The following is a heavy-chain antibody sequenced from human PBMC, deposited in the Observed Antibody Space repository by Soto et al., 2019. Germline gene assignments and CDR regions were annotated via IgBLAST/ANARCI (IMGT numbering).Heavy chain of an antibody. Sequence: SETLCLTCTVAGGYISGYCWSWIWPHTGKGLEWIGYIYYSGSINYDPSLKSRVTISVDTSKNQFSLKLSSVTAADTAVYYCATCLFSYGARFDPWGQGTLVTVSS. CDR2: IYYSGSI. CDR1: GGYISGYC. V-gene: IGHV4-59*01. CDR3: ATCLFSYGARFDP. D-gene: IGHD1-26*01. J-gene: IGHJ5*02.